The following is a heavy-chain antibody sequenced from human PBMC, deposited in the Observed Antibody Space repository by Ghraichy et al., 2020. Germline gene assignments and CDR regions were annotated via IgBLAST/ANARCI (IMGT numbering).Heavy chain of an antibody. D-gene: IGHD3-22*01. Sequence: GGSLRLSCAASGFTFSSYSMNWVRQAPGKGLEWVSSISSSSSYIYYADSVKGRFTISRDNAKNSLYLQMNSLRAEDTAVYYCAREPDSSGYYYVLKAFDIWGQGTMVTVSS. CDR1: GFTFSSYS. CDR2: ISSSSSYI. V-gene: IGHV3-21*01. CDR3: AREPDSSGYYYVLKAFDI. J-gene: IGHJ3*02.